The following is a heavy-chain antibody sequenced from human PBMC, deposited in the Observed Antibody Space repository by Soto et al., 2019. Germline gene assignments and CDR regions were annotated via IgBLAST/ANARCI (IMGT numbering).Heavy chain of an antibody. D-gene: IGHD2-21*02. CDR3: TRGPVTAAFDY. J-gene: IGHJ4*02. V-gene: IGHV3-49*03. Sequence: GGSLRLSCTASGFTFGDHGVSWFRQAPGKGLEWLGLIRSKAHGGTTEYAAAVKGRFSISRDDSKSIAYLQMNSLKTEDSAVYYCTRGPVTAAFDYWGPGSLVTVSS. CDR2: IRSKAHGGTT. CDR1: GFTFGDHG.